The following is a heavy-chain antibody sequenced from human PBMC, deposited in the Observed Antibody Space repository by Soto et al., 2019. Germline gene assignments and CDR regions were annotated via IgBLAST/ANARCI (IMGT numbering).Heavy chain of an antibody. CDR3: AKGRVVVPAAPLDY. CDR1: GFTFSSYA. Sequence: EVQLLESAGGLVQPGGSLRLSCAASGFTFSSYAMSWVRQAPGNGLEWVSAISGSGGSTYYADSVKGRFTISRDNSKNTLYLQMNSLRAEDTAVYYCAKGRVVVPAAPLDYWGQGTLVTVSS. V-gene: IGHV3-23*01. CDR2: ISGSGGST. D-gene: IGHD2-2*01. J-gene: IGHJ4*02.